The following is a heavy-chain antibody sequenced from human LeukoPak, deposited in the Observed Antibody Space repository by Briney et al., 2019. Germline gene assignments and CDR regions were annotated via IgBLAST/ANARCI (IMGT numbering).Heavy chain of an antibody. J-gene: IGHJ4*02. V-gene: IGHV4-34*01. CDR1: GGSFSGYY. D-gene: IGHD2-15*01. CDR2: INYSGST. Sequence: PSETLSLTCAVYGGSFSGYYWSWIRQPPGKGLEWIGEINYSGSTNYNPSLKSRVTISVDTSKNQFSLKLSSVTAADTAVYYCARQIPATANHYFDYWGQGTLVTVSS. CDR3: ARQIPATANHYFDY.